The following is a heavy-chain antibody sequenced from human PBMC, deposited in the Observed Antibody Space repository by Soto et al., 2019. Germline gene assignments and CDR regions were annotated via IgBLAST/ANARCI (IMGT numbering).Heavy chain of an antibody. CDR3: ARHDCISSSCYYYYYYSMDV. J-gene: IGHJ6*02. D-gene: IGHD2-2*01. Sequence: QVQLVQSGAEVKKPGSSVKVSCKTSGGTFSSYAISWVRQAPGQGLEWMGGIIPIFDTANYAQKFQGRVTSAADESXXTXYXXRSSLRSEDTAVYYCARHDCISSSCYYYYYYSMDVWGQGTTVTVSS. CDR2: IIPIFDTA. CDR1: GGTFSSYA. V-gene: IGHV1-69*12.